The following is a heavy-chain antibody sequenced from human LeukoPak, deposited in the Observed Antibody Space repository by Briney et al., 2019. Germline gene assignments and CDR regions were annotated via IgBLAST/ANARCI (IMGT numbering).Heavy chain of an antibody. CDR3: ARPQGQWLLHDY. D-gene: IGHD6-19*01. V-gene: IGHV4-59*01. CDR2: IYYSGNT. Sequence: PSETLSLTCTISGGSISSYCWSWIRQPPGKGLEWIGYIYYSGNTNYNPSLKSRVTISVDTPRNQFSLKVTSVTAADTAVYYCARPQGQWLLHDYWGQGTLVTVSS. J-gene: IGHJ4*02. CDR1: GGSISSYC.